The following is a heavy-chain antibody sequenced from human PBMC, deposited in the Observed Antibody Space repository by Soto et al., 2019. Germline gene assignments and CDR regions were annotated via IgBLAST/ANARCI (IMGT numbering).Heavy chain of an antibody. CDR2: IYYSGST. J-gene: IGHJ4*02. Sequence: SETLSLTCTVSGGSISSYYWSWIRQPPGKGLEWIGYIYYSGSTNYNPSLKSRVTISVDTSKNQFSLKLSSVTAADTAVYYCARGSGSYYKGAPDYWGQGTLVTASS. CDR3: ARGSGSYYKGAPDY. V-gene: IGHV4-59*01. CDR1: GGSISSYY. D-gene: IGHD3-10*01.